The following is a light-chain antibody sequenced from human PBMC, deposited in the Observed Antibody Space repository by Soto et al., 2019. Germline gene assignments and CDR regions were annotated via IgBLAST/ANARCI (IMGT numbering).Light chain of an antibody. CDR3: CSYAGSSTYV. J-gene: IGLJ1*01. CDR2: EVS. Sequence: QSVLTQPASVSGSPGQSITISCTGTSSDVGGYDYVSWYQLHPGKAPKLMIFEVSNRPSGVSYRFSGSKSGNTASLTISGLQAEDEADYYCCSYAGSSTYVFGTGTKVTV. V-gene: IGLV2-23*02. CDR1: SSDVGGYDY.